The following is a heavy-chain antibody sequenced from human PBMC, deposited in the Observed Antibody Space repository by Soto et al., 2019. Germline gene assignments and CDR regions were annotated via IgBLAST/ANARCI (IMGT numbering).Heavy chain of an antibody. CDR2: IWYDGSND. D-gene: IGHD2-2*01. Sequence: VQLVESGGGVVQPGRSLRLSCAASGFTFSSYGMHWVRQAPGKGLEWVAVIWYDGSNDDYVDSVKGRFTISRDNSNNMLYLEMNRLSAEDTAIYYCTRGYCSSYSCYGAAMDVWGQGTTITVAS. V-gene: IGHV3-33*01. J-gene: IGHJ6*02. CDR3: TRGYCSSYSCYGAAMDV. CDR1: GFTFSSYG.